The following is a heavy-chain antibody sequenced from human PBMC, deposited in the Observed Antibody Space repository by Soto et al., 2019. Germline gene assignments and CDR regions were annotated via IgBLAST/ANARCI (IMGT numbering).Heavy chain of an antibody. CDR3: ARDTTDYGDYRHFDY. D-gene: IGHD4-17*01. CDR2: VYYTGAT. Sequence: QVQLQESGPRLVKPSETLSLTCNVSGDSINKYFWSWIRQPPGKGLEWIGYVYYTGATNYSPSLKSRVTISVDTSKNQFALRQSSVTAADKAVYYCARDTTDYGDYRHFDYWGQGTLVTVSS. V-gene: IGHV4-59*01. CDR1: GDSINKYF. J-gene: IGHJ4*02.